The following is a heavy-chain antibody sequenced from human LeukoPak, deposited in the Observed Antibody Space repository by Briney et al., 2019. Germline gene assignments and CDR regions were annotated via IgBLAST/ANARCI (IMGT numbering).Heavy chain of an antibody. CDR1: GGSISSGGYY. D-gene: IGHD2-2*01. J-gene: IGHJ5*02. CDR2: ISYSGST. V-gene: IGHV4-31*03. Sequence: PSETLSLTCTVSGGSISSGGYYWSWIRQHPGKGLEWIGYISYSGSTYYNPSLNSRVTISVDTSKNQFSLKLSSVTAADTAVYYCARCRVHCSSTSCYGNWFDPWGQGTLVTVSS. CDR3: ARCRVHCSSTSCYGNWFDP.